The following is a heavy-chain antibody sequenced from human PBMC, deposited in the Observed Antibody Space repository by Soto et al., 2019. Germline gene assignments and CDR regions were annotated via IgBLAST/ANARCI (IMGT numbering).Heavy chain of an antibody. V-gene: IGHV3-23*01. CDR3: AKDRGAVAGRYYFDY. D-gene: IGHD6-19*01. CDR2: ISGSGGST. Sequence: GSLSLSCAASGFTFSSYAMSWVRQAPGKGLEWVSAISGSGGSTYYADSVKGRFTISRDNSKNTLYLQMNSLRAEDTAVYYCAKDRGAVAGRYYFDYWGQGTLVTVSS. CDR1: GFTFSSYA. J-gene: IGHJ4*02.